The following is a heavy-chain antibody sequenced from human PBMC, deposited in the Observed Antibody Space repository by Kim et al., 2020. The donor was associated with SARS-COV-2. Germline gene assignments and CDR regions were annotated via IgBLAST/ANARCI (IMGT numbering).Heavy chain of an antibody. CDR3: ARRYTLVRGISRTYYFDY. D-gene: IGHD3-10*01. J-gene: IGHJ4*02. V-gene: IGHV3-11*06. Sequence: KGRFTISRDNAKNSLYLQMNSLRAEDTAVYYCARRYTLVRGISRTYYFDYWGQGTLVTVSS.